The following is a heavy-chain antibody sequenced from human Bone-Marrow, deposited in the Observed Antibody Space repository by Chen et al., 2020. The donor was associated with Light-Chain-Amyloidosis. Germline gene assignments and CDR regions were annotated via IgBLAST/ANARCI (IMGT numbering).Heavy chain of an antibody. V-gene: IGHV3-23*01. D-gene: IGHD6-19*01. Sequence: EVQLLESGGGLVQPGGSLRLSCSASGFTFSAYSMGWVRQAPGKGRGWVAASTVCDSATDDAESVRGRFAIYRDNSMNTLYLQMNSLTSDDTAVYFCARSARISSGQFDIWGRGPWSPSPQ. CDR3: ARSARISSGQFDI. CDR1: GFTFSAYS. CDR2: STVCDSAT. J-gene: IGHJ4*02.